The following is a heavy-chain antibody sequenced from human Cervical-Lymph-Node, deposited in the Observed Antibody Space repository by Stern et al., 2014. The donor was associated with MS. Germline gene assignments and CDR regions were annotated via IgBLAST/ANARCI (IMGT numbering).Heavy chain of an antibody. CDR3: AKDRRGD. CDR1: GFTFNNSA. V-gene: IGHV3-23*04. Sequence: EVQLVESGGGLVQPGGSLRLSCAASGFTFNNSAINWVRQAPGKGLEWVSAISPGGTYTYYADSVKGRFTISRDNSTNTVYLQMNSLRAEDSAVYYCAKDRRGDWGQGTLVTVSS. D-gene: IGHD3-10*01. CDR2: ISPGGTYT. J-gene: IGHJ4*02.